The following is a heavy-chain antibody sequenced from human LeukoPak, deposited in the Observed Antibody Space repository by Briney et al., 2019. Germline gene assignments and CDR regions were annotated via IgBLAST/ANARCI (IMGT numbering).Heavy chain of an antibody. V-gene: IGHV3-66*01. Sequence: PGGSLRLSCAASGFTVSSNYMSWVRQAPGKGLEWVSVIYSGGSTYYADSVKGRFTISRDNSKNTLYLQMNSLRAEDTAVYYCARESGYSSGPPFSWGQGTLATVSS. CDR2: IYSGGST. CDR1: GFTVSSNY. D-gene: IGHD6-19*01. J-gene: IGHJ5*02. CDR3: ARESGYSSGPPFS.